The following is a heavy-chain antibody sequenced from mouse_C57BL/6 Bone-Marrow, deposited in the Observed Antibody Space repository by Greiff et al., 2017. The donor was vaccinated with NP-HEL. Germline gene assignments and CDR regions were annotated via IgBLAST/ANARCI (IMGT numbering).Heavy chain of an antibody. J-gene: IGHJ2*01. CDR3: AIGHYYSSSHYFDY. CDR1: GYTFTSYG. CDR2: IYPRSGNT. D-gene: IGHD1-1*01. V-gene: IGHV1-81*01. Sequence: VKLQESGAELARPGASVKLSCKASGYTFTSYGISWVKQRTGQGLAWIGEIYPRSGNTYYNENIKGKATLTAEKYSSTAYMELRSLTSEDSAVYFCAIGHYYSSSHYFDYWGKGTTLTVSS.